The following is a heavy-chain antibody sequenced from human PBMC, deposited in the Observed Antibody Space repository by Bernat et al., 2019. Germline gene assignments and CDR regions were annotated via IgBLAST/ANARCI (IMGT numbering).Heavy chain of an antibody. CDR3: AKDQREAVDGAFDI. D-gene: IGHD5-24*01. CDR2: ISYDGSNK. CDR1: GFTFNTYA. J-gene: IGHJ3*02. Sequence: QVQLVESGGGVVQPGRSLRLSCAASGFTFNTYAIHWVRQAPGKGLEWVAVISYDGSNKYYADSVKGRFTISRDNSKNTLYLQMNSLRPEDTAVYYCAKDQREAVDGAFDIWGQGTMVTVSS. V-gene: IGHV3-30*18.